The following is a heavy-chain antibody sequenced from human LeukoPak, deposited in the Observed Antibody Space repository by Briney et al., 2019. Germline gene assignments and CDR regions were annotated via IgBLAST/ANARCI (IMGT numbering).Heavy chain of an antibody. CDR2: IKSKTDGGTT. V-gene: IGHV3-15*01. Sequence: GGSLRLXCAASGFTFSNAWMSWVRQAPGKGLEWVGRIKSKTDGGTTDYAAPVKGRFTISRDDSKNTLYLQMNSLKTEDTAVYYCTTGIVVVPAATLGSDYYYYMDVWGKGTTVTVSS. CDR1: GFTFSNAW. D-gene: IGHD2-2*01. J-gene: IGHJ6*03. CDR3: TTGIVVVPAATLGSDYYYYMDV.